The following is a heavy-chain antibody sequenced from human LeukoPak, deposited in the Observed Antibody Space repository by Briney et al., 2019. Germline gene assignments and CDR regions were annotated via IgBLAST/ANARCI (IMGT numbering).Heavy chain of an antibody. J-gene: IGHJ5*02. D-gene: IGHD5-18*01. CDR2: IYYSGST. CDR3: ARDGYSYGLGWFDP. Sequence: SETLSLTCTVSGGSISSYYWSWVRQPPGRGLEWIGYIYYSGSTNYNHSLKSRVTISVDTSKNQFSLRLTSVTAADTAVYFCARDGYSYGLGWFDPWGQGTLVTVSS. V-gene: IGHV4-59*01. CDR1: GGSISSYY.